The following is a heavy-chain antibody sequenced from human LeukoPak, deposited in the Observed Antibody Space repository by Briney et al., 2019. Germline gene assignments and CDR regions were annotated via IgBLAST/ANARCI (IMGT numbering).Heavy chain of an antibody. D-gene: IGHD3-3*01. V-gene: IGHV3-73*01. CDR3: AGNYDSWTGLNY. CDR1: GFTFSGSA. Sequence: PGGSLRLSCAASGFTFSGSAMHWVRQASGKGLEWVGHIGNKASNYATDYAPSLEGRFTISRDDSKDTAYLQVNSLKPEDTAVYYCAGNYDSWTGLNYWGLGTLVTVSS. CDR2: IGNKASNYAT. J-gene: IGHJ4*02.